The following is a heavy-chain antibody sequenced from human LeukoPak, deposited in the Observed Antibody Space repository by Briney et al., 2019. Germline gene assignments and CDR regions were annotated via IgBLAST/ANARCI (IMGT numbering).Heavy chain of an antibody. J-gene: IGHJ4*02. CDR3: AKDLPIAAAGIDY. D-gene: IGHD6-13*01. CDR1: GFTFSSYG. Sequence: GRSLRLSCAASGFTFSSYGMHRVRQAPGKGLEWVAVISYDGSNKYYADSVKGRFTISRDNSKNTLYLQMNSLRAEDTAVYYCAKDLPIAAAGIDYWGQGTLVTVSS. CDR2: ISYDGSNK. V-gene: IGHV3-30*18.